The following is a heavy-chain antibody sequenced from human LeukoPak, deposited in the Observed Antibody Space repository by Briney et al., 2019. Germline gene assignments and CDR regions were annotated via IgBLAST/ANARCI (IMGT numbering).Heavy chain of an antibody. D-gene: IGHD2-15*01. J-gene: IGHJ5*02. CDR2: IYYSGST. CDR1: GGSVSSGSYY. CDR3: ARDLVVVVAATPRGWFDP. V-gene: IGHV4-61*01. Sequence: SETLSLTCTVSGGSVSSGSYYWSWIRQPPGKGLEWIGYIYYSGSTNYNPSLKSRVTISVDTSKNQFSLKLSSVTAADTAVYYCARDLVVVVAATPRGWFDPWGQGTLVTVSS.